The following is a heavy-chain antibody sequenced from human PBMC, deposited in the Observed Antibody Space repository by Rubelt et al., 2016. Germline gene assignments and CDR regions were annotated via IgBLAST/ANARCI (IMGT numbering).Heavy chain of an antibody. V-gene: IGHV1-3*01. J-gene: IGHJ4*02. Sequence: QVQLVQSGAEVKKPGASVKVSCKASGYTFTSYAMHWVRQAPGQRLEWMGWINAGNGNTKYSQKFQGRVTITRDTSASTAYMELSSLRSEDTAVYYCARYYYDSSGYVYFDYWGQGTLVTVSS. CDR2: INAGNGNT. CDR1: GYTFTSYA. D-gene: IGHD3-22*01. CDR3: ARYYYDSSGYVYFDY.